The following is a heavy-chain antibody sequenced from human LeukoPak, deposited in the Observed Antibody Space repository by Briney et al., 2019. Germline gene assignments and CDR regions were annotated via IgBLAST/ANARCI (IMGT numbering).Heavy chain of an antibody. Sequence: PSETLSLTCSVSGGSISSYYWSWIRQPPGKGLEWIGYISYSGSTNYNPSLKSRVTISVDTSKNQFSLKLSSVTAADTAVYYCARAYSSSPFDYWGQGTLVTVSS. D-gene: IGHD6-6*01. CDR3: ARAYSSSPFDY. CDR1: GGSISSYY. J-gene: IGHJ4*02. CDR2: ISYSGST. V-gene: IGHV4-59*12.